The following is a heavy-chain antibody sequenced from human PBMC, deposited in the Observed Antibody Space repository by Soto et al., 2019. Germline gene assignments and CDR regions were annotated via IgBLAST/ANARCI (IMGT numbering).Heavy chain of an antibody. D-gene: IGHD6-13*01. CDR1: GGSINSGDYY. CDR2: IYYSGST. J-gene: IGHJ5*02. V-gene: IGHV4-30-4*01. Sequence: SETLSLTCTVSGGSINSGDYYWSWIRQPPGRGLEWIGYIYYSGSTNYNPSLKSRVTISVDASKNQFSLKLSSVTAADTAVYYCARGLYSSSSNWLDPCGQGTLVTVSS. CDR3: ARGLYSSSSNWLDP.